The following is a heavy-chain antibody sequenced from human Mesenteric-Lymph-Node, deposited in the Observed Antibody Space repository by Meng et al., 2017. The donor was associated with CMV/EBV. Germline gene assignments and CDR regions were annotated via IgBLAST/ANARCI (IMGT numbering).Heavy chain of an antibody. CDR3: ARGLGYCSSTSCYRDYYYGMDV. J-gene: IGHJ6*02. CDR1: GGSFSGYY. V-gene: IGHV4-34*01. D-gene: IGHD2-2*03. CDR2: INHSGST. Sequence: SETLSLTCAVYGGSFSGYYWSWIRQPPGKGPEWIGEINHSGSTNYNPSLKSRVTISVDTSKNQFSLKLSSVTAADTAVYYCARGLGYCSSTSCYRDYYYGMDVWGQGTTVTVSS.